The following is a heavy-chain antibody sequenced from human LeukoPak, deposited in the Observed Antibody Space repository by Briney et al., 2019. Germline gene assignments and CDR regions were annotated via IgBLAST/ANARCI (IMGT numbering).Heavy chain of an antibody. CDR1: GFTFSSYS. CDR3: ARAPGRWLVREPPDY. V-gene: IGHV3-21*01. J-gene: IGHJ4*02. CDR2: ISSSRSYI. D-gene: IGHD6-19*01. Sequence: GGSLGLSCAASGFTFSSYSMNWVRQAPGKGLEWVSSISSSRSYIYYADSVKGRFTISRDNAKNSLYLQMNSLRAEDTAVYYCARAPGRWLVREPPDYWGQGTLVTVSS.